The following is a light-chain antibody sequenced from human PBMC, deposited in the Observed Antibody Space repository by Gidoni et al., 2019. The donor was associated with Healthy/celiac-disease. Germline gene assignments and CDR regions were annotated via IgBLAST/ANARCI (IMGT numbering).Light chain of an antibody. Sequence: DIRNPQSPSSLSASVGDRVTITCRASQSISSYLNWYQQKPGKAPKLLIYSASSLQSGVPSRFSGSGSGTDFTLTISSLQPEDFATYYCQQSYSTLLTFGQGTQVEIK. CDR2: SAS. CDR1: QSISSY. V-gene: IGKV1-39*01. CDR3: QQSYSTLLT. J-gene: IGKJ1*01.